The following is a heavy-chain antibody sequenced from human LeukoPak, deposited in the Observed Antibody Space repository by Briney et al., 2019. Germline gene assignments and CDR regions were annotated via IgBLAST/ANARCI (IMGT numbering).Heavy chain of an antibody. CDR1: GGSFSGYY. D-gene: IGHD1-26*01. J-gene: IGHJ4*02. V-gene: IGHV4-34*01. CDR3: ARAEGGDYPWELPWY. CDR2: INQSGSA. Sequence: PSESLSPTCADSGGSFSGYYCSSVRQPPRKGLEWIGEINQSGSASYNPSLKSRVTMSIDTSKTQFCLKLTSVTAADTAVYYCARAEGGDYPWELPWYWGQGTLVTVSS.